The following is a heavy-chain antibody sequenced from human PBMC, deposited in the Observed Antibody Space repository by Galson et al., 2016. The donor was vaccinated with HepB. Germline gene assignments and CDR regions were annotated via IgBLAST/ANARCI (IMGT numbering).Heavy chain of an antibody. J-gene: IGHJ4*02. D-gene: IGHD1-14*01. CDR1: GLTVTSSH. CDR2: ISVDGTT. Sequence: SLRLSCAASGLTVTSSHMNWVRQAPGKGLEWVSSISVDGTTYYADSVKGRLTISRDNSKNTLYLQMNTMRSEDTAVYYCSRDIAGDGYASFDYWGQGTLVTVSS. V-gene: IGHV3-53*01. CDR3: SRDIAGDGYASFDY.